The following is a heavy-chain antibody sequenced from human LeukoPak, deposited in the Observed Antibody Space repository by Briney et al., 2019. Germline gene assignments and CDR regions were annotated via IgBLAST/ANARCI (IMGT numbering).Heavy chain of an antibody. J-gene: IGHJ4*02. Sequence: PGGSLRLSCVASGFTFRNYWMSWLRQTPGKGLEWVANIKQDGSERYYVDSVKGRFTISRDNAKNSLYLQMSSLRAGDTAVYYCARGGYYESSALDYWGQATLVTVSS. CDR3: ARGGYYESSALDY. D-gene: IGHD3-22*01. CDR2: IKQDGSER. CDR1: GFTFRNYW. V-gene: IGHV3-7*01.